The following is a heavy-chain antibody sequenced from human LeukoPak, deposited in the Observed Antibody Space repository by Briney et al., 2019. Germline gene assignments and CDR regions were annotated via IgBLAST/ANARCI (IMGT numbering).Heavy chain of an antibody. J-gene: IGHJ4*02. Sequence: SETLSLTGTVSGGSISSRTYYWGGIRQPPGKRLEWIGSIGYSGSTYYNPSLKSGLTISGDTSRNQFSLKLSSVTAADTAVYYCARLFGSSRWDYWGQGTRVTVSS. CDR1: GGSISSRTYY. CDR2: IGYSGST. V-gene: IGHV4-39*01. D-gene: IGHD3-3*01. CDR3: ARLFGSSRWDY.